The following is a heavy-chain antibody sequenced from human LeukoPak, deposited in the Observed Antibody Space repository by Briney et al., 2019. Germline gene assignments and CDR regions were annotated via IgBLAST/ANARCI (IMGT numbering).Heavy chain of an antibody. J-gene: IGHJ5*02. CDR3: AKDYCSSTSCYDGRFDP. V-gene: IGHV3-9*01. CDR2: ISWNSGSI. D-gene: IGHD2-2*01. CDR1: GLTFDDYA. Sequence: PGRSLRLSCAASGLTFDDYAMHWVRQAPGKGLEWVSGISWNSGSIGYADSVKGRFTISRDNAKNSLYLQMNSLRAEDTALYYCAKDYCSSTSCYDGRFDPWGQGTLVTVSS.